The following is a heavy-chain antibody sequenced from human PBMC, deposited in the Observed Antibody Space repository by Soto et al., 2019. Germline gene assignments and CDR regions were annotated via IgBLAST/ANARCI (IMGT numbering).Heavy chain of an antibody. Sequence: QVQLVESGGGVVQPGRSLRLSCAASGFTFSSYGMHWVRQAPGKGLEWVAVISYDGSNKYYADSVKGRFTISRDNSKNTLYLQMNSLRAEDTAVYYCEKDKVPVVVTAPLDYWGQGTLVTVSS. V-gene: IGHV3-30*18. D-gene: IGHD2-21*02. CDR3: EKDKVPVVVTAPLDY. CDR1: GFTFSSYG. J-gene: IGHJ4*02. CDR2: ISYDGSNK.